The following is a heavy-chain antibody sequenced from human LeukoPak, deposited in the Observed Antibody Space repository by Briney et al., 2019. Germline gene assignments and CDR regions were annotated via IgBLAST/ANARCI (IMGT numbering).Heavy chain of an antibody. CDR2: IKSDGSST. CDR3: ARDRGYTQDY. V-gene: IGHV3-74*01. CDR1: GFTFSTYW. D-gene: IGHD5-12*01. Sequence: GGSLRLSCAASGFTFSTYWMHWVRQAPGKGLVWVSHIKSDGSSTSYADSVKGRFTISRDNAKNTLYLQMNSLRAEDTAVYFCARDRGYTQDYWGQGTLVTVFS. J-gene: IGHJ4*02.